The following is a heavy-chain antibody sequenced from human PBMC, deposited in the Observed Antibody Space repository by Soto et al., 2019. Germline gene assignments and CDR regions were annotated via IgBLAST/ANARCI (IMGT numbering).Heavy chain of an antibody. CDR2: INHSGNT. J-gene: IGHJ6*02. Sequence: SETLSLTCAVYGASLSDNYCNWLRQPPGKGLEWIGEINHSGNTNYNPSLRSRVTISVDTSKHQFSLKLSSVTAADTAVYYCARVRYCSSTSCYFYHRNYYCGMDVWGQGTTVTVSS. V-gene: IGHV4-34*01. CDR1: GASLSDNY. D-gene: IGHD2-2*01. CDR3: ARVRYCSSTSCYFYHRNYYCGMDV.